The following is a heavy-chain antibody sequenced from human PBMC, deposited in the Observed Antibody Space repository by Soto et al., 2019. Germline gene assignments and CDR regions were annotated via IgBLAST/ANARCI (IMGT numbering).Heavy chain of an antibody. D-gene: IGHD4-17*01. Sequence: GGSLRLSCAASGFTLSSYAMHWVRQAPGKGLEWVAVISYDGSNKYYADSVKGRFTISRDNSKNTLYLQMNSLRAEDTAVYYCARGSRIGYGESGPYYYGMDVWGQGTTVTVSS. CDR3: ARGSRIGYGESGPYYYGMDV. CDR1: GFTLSSYA. V-gene: IGHV3-30-3*01. CDR2: ISYDGSNK. J-gene: IGHJ6*02.